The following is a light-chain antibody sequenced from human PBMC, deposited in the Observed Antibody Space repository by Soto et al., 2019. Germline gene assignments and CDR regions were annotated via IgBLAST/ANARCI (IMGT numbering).Light chain of an antibody. Sequence: QSALTQPPSVSGSPGQSVTISCTGTSSDVGSYNRVSWYQQPPGTAPKLMIYEVSNRPSGVPDRFSGSKSGNTASLTISGLQAEDEADYYCSSYTSSSPYVVFGGGTKLTGL. CDR1: SSDVGSYNR. CDR3: SSYTSSSPYVV. CDR2: EVS. V-gene: IGLV2-18*02. J-gene: IGLJ2*01.